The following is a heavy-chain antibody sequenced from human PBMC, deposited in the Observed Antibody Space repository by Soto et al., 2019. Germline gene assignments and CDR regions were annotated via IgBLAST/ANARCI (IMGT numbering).Heavy chain of an antibody. V-gene: IGHV3-23*01. CDR1: GFTFSSYA. CDR2: ISGSGGST. Sequence: EVQLLESGGGLVQPGGSLRLSCAASGFTFSSYAMSWVRQAPGKGLEWVSAISGSGGSTYYADSVKGRFTISRDNSKNTLYLQMNSLRAEDTAVYYYAKDLFYDSSGYYDYWGQGTLVTVSS. CDR3: AKDLFYDSSGYYDY. D-gene: IGHD3-22*01. J-gene: IGHJ4*02.